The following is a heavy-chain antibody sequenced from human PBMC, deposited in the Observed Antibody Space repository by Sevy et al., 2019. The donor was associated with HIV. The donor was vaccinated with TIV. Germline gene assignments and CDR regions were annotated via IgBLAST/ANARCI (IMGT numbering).Heavy chain of an antibody. D-gene: IGHD1-7*01. Sequence: SETLSLTCAVSGYSMSSGYYWGWIRQPPGKGLEWIGSIDHSGSTYYNPSLKSRVTISVDTSKNQFSLKLSSVTAADTAVYYCARGSWNYFISPPSGWDDYYFDYWGQGTLVTVSS. CDR3: ARGSWNYFISPPSGWDDYYFDY. CDR1: GYSMSSGYY. CDR2: IDHSGST. J-gene: IGHJ4*02. V-gene: IGHV4-38-2*01.